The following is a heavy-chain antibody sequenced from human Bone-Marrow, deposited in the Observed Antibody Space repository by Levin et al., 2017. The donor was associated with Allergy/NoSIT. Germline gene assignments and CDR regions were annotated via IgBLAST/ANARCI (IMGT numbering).Heavy chain of an antibody. Sequence: PGGSLRLSCVASGFVFSDYYMSWVRQAPGKGLEWVAYITDGNGYTSSADSVEGRFTFSRDDAKNSVFLQMSSLRVEDTAVYYCARLAIAASGARFFFDYWGQGALVTVSS. V-gene: IGHV3-11*03. CDR2: ITDGNGYT. D-gene: IGHD6-13*01. CDR1: GFVFSDYY. CDR3: ARLAIAASGARFFFDY. J-gene: IGHJ4*02.